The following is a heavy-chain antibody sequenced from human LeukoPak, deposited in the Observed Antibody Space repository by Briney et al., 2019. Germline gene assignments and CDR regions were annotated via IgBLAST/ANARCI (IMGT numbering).Heavy chain of an antibody. Sequence: ASVKVSCKTSGYTFTGYYMHWVRQAPGQGLEWMGWINPNSGGTNYAQKFQGRVTMTRGTSISTAYVELSRLRSDDTAVYYCARDSSSWSNNFDYWGQGTLVTVSS. CDR1: GYTFTGYY. CDR2: INPNSGGT. V-gene: IGHV1-2*02. D-gene: IGHD6-13*01. CDR3: ARDSSSWSNNFDY. J-gene: IGHJ4*02.